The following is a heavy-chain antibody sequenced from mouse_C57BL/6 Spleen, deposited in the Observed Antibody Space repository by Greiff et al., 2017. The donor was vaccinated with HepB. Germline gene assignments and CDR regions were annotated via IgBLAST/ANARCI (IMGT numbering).Heavy chain of an antibody. Sequence: VQLQQSGAELVKPGASVKISCKASGYAFSSYWMNWVKQRPGKGLEWIGQIYPGDGDTNYNGKFKGKATLTADKSYSTAYMQLSSLTSEDSAVYFCARGDYDGYAMDYWGQGTSVTVSS. CDR1: GYAFSSYW. V-gene: IGHV1-80*01. J-gene: IGHJ4*01. CDR3: ARGDYDGYAMDY. CDR2: IYPGDGDT. D-gene: IGHD2-4*01.